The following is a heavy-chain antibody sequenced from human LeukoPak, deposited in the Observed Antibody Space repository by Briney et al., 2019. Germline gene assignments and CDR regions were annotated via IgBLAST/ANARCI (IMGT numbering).Heavy chain of an antibody. D-gene: IGHD4-11*01. Sequence: GGSLRLSCAASGFTFSSYSMNWVRQAPGKGLEWVSSISSSSSYIYYADSVEGRFTISRDNAKNSLYLQMNSLRAEDTAVYYCAKDRITVTISYYMDVWGKGTTVTVSS. CDR3: AKDRITVTISYYMDV. CDR2: ISSSSSYI. CDR1: GFTFSSYS. J-gene: IGHJ6*03. V-gene: IGHV3-21*01.